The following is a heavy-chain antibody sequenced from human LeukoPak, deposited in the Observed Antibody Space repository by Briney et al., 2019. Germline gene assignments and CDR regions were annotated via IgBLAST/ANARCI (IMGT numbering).Heavy chain of an antibody. CDR1: GGSISSYY. CDR2: IYYSGST. Sequence: PSETLSLTCTVSGGSISSYYWSWIRQPPGKGLEWIGYIYYSGSTNYNPSPKSRVTISVDTSKNQFSLKLSSVTAADTAVYYCARLTVTTNYFDYWGQGTLVTVSP. CDR3: ARLTVTTNYFDY. V-gene: IGHV4-59*01. J-gene: IGHJ4*02. D-gene: IGHD4-17*01.